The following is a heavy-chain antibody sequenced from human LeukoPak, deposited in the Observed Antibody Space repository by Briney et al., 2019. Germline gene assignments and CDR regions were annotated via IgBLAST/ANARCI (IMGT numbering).Heavy chain of an antibody. J-gene: IGHJ4*02. CDR3: ARRAGEYSHPYDY. CDR1: GFTVSSNS. Sequence: GGSLRLSCTVSGFTVSSNSMSWVRQAPGKGLEWVSFIYSGGSTHYSDSVKGRFTISRDNSKNTLYLQMNSLRADDTAVYYCARRAGEYSHPYDYWGQGTLVTVSS. D-gene: IGHD4-17*01. CDR2: IYSGGST. V-gene: IGHV3-53*01.